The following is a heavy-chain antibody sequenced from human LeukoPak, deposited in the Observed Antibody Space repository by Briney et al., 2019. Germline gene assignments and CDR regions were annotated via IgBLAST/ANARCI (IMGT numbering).Heavy chain of an antibody. J-gene: IGHJ6*03. CDR3: ARDIRYYYYMDV. V-gene: IGHV3-48*01. Sequence: GGSLRHSCAASGFTFSSYSMNWVRQAPGKGLEWVSYISSSSSTIYYADSVKGRFTISRDNAKNSLYLQMNSLRAEDTAVYYCARDIRYYYYMDVWGKGTTVTVSS. D-gene: IGHD2-2*02. CDR1: GFTFSSYS. CDR2: ISSSSSTI.